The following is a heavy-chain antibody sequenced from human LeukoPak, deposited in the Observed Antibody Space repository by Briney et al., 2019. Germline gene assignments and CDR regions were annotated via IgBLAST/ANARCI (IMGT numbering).Heavy chain of an antibody. CDR2: ISGSGVCT. Sequence: PGGSLRLSCAASGFTFSTYAMSWVRQAPGKGLEWVSAISGSGVCTYYADSVKGRFTISRDNSKNSLYLQMNSLTVEDTAVYYCARPPQYSSSWYYFDFWGQGTLVTVSS. CDR1: GFTFSTYA. J-gene: IGHJ4*02. D-gene: IGHD6-13*01. CDR3: ARPPQYSSSWYYFDF. V-gene: IGHV3-23*01.